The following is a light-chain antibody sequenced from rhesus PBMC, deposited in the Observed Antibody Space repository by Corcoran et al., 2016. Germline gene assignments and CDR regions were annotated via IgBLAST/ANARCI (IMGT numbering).Light chain of an antibody. V-gene: IGKV1-22*01. CDR2: KAS. J-gene: IGKJ2*01. CDR3: LQYSSSTYS. Sequence: DIQMTQSPSSLSASVGDTVTITCRASQRISSWLDWYQQKPGKAPKLLIYKASSLQSGVPSRFSGSGSGTEFTLTISSLQPEDFSTYYCLQYSSSTYSFGQGTKVEIK. CDR1: QRISSW.